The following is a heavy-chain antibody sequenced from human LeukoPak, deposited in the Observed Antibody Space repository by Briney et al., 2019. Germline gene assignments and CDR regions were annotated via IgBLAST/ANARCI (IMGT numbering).Heavy chain of an antibody. CDR3: AGDYGGNVPFDY. J-gene: IGHJ4*02. V-gene: IGHV1-69*13. CDR1: GCTFSSYA. Sequence: GASVKVSCKASGCTFSSYAISWVRQAPGQGLEWMGGIIPIFGTANYAQKFQGRVTITADESTSTAYMELSSLRSEDTAVYYCAGDYGGNVPFDYWGQGTLVTVSS. CDR2: IIPIFGTA. D-gene: IGHD4-23*01.